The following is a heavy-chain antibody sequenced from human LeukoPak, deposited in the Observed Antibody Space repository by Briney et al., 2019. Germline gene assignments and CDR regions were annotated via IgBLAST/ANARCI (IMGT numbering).Heavy chain of an antibody. J-gene: IGHJ5*02. CDR3: ARETTDRWFDP. CDR1: GGTFSSYT. D-gene: IGHD1-1*01. V-gene: IGHV1-69*04. Sequence: SVKVSCKASGGTFSSYTISWVRQAPGQGLEWMGRIISILGIANYAQEFQGRVTITADKSTTTAYMELSSLRSEDTAVYYCARETTDRWFDPWGQGTLSPSPQ. CDR2: IISILGIA.